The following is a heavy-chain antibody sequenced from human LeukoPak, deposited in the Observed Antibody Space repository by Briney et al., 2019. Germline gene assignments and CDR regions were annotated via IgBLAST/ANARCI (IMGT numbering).Heavy chain of an antibody. V-gene: IGHV1-2*02. CDR2: INPNSGDT. CDR1: GFNFIAYQ. CDR3: ATYYPLGTFYALYS. Sequence: ASVKDSCETSGFNFIAYQIHWVRQAPRQGLEWMGWINPNSGDTNYAENFQDRVTMTTDTSITTAYMELSRLRSDDTAVYYCATYYPLGTFYALYSWGQGTLVTVSS. J-gene: IGHJ4*02. D-gene: IGHD3-10*01.